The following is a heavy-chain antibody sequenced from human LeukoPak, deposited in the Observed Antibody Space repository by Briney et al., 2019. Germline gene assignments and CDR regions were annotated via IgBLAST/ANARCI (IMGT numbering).Heavy chain of an antibody. J-gene: IGHJ5*02. Sequence: SETLSLTCTVSGGSISSSNWWSWVRQPPGKGLEWIGEIYHSGSTNYNPSPKSRVTISVDKSKNQFSLKLSSVTAADTAVYYCAREMATIFSYWFDPWGQGTLVTVSS. V-gene: IGHV4-4*02. CDR2: IYHSGST. D-gene: IGHD5-24*01. CDR1: GGSISSSNW. CDR3: AREMATIFSYWFDP.